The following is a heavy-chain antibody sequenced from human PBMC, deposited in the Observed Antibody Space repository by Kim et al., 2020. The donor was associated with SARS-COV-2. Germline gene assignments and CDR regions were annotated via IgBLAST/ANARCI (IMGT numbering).Heavy chain of an antibody. D-gene: IGHD3-22*01. V-gene: IGHV4-59*01. J-gene: IGHJ4*02. CDR3: ASTPYYYDSSGYLYYFDY. Sequence: KSRVTISVDTSKNQFSLKLSSVTAADTAVYYCASTPYYYDSSGYLYYFDYWGQGTLVTVSS.